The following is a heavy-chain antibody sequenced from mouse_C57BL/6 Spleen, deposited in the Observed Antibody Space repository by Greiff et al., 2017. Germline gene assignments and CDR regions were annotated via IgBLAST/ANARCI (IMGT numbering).Heavy chain of an antibody. CDR2: IDPEDGDT. J-gene: IGHJ4*01. Sequence: VQLQQSGAELVRPGASVKLSCTASGFNIKDYYMHWVKQRPEQALEWIGRIDPEDGDTEYAPKFQGKATMTADTSSNTAYLQLSSLTSEDTAVYYCTTYYYGSYYAMDYWGQGTSVTVSS. V-gene: IGHV14-1*01. D-gene: IGHD1-1*01. CDR1: GFNIKDYY. CDR3: TTYYYGSYYAMDY.